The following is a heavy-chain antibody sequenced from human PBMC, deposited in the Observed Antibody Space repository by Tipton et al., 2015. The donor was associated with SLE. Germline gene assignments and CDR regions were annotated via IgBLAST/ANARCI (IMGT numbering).Heavy chain of an antibody. D-gene: IGHD2-15*01. CDR2: IYGSGST. V-gene: IGHV4-61*01. Sequence: TLSLTCTVSGGSISSGPYYWSWIRQPPGKGLEWIGYIYGSGSTNYNPSLKSRVTISVDTSENQFSLKLSSVSAADTAVYYCARDKYCTGGSCFDWYFDVWGRGTLVTVSS. CDR3: ARDKYCTGGSCFDWYFDV. J-gene: IGHJ2*01. CDR1: GGSISSGPYY.